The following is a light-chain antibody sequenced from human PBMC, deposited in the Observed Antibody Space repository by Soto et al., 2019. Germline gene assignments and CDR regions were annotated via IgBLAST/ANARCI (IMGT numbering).Light chain of an antibody. CDR1: QSISSW. CDR3: QHYHSYSEA. CDR2: DAS. V-gene: IGKV1-5*01. J-gene: IGKJ1*01. Sequence: DIQMTQSPSTLSASVGDRVTITCRASQSISSWLAWYQQKPRKAPKLLIYDASSLESGVTSRLSGSESGTEFPLTISSLQPADFATYSCQHYHSYSEALGQGTQVDIK.